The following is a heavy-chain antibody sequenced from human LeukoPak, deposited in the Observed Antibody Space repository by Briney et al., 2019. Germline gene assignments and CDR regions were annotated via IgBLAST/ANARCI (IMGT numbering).Heavy chain of an antibody. CDR3: ARFGTSGYSGDH. D-gene: IGHD3-22*01. Sequence: GGSLRLSCAASGFTFSCCAMNWVRQAPGKGLEWLSYISDLSNNRYYADTVKGRFIISRDDAKNSVYLQMSSLRAEDTAVYYCARFGTSGYSGDHWGQGTLVTVSS. CDR2: ISDLSNNR. V-gene: IGHV3-48*04. J-gene: IGHJ4*02. CDR1: GFTFSCCA.